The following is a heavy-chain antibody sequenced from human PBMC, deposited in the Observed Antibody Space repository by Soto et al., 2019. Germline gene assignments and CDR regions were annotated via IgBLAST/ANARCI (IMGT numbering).Heavy chain of an antibody. D-gene: IGHD6-19*01. CDR1: GGTFSSYA. CDR3: ARALIAVAGKRYYYYGMDV. Sequence: SVKVSCKASGGTFSSYAISWVRQAPGQGLEWMGGIIPIFGTANYAQKFQGRVTITADESTSTAYMELSSLRSEDTAVYYCARALIAVAGKRYYYYGMDVWGQGTTVTVSS. V-gene: IGHV1-69*13. J-gene: IGHJ6*02. CDR2: IIPIFGTA.